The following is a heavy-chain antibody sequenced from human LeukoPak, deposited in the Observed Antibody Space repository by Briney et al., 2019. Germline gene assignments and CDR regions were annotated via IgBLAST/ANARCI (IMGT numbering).Heavy chain of an antibody. V-gene: IGHV4-30-2*01. CDR2: IYHSGST. CDR1: GGSISSGGYY. D-gene: IGHD3-10*01. CDR3: ARGGSEFGEYIFDY. J-gene: IGHJ4*02. Sequence: SQTLSLTCTVSGGSISSGGYYWSWIRQPPGKGLEWIGYIYHSGSTNYNPSLKSRVTISVDTSKNQFSLKLSSVTAADTAVYYCARGGSEFGEYIFDYWGQGTLVTVSS.